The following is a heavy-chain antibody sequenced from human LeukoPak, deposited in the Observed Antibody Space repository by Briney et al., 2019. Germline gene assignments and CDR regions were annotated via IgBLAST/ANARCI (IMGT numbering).Heavy chain of an antibody. D-gene: IGHD3-22*01. CDR2: IYHSGST. V-gene: IGHV4-38-2*01. Sequence: SETLSLTCAVSGYSISSGYYWGWIRQPPGKGLEWIGSIYHSGSTNYNPSLKSRVTISVDTSKNQFSLKLSSVTAADTAVYYCARVPYYYDSSGYLMWFDPWGQGTLVTVSS. J-gene: IGHJ5*02. CDR1: GYSISSGYY. CDR3: ARVPYYYDSSGYLMWFDP.